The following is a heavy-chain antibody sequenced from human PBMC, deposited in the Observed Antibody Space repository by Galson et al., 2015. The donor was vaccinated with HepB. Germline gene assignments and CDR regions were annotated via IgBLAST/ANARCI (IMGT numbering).Heavy chain of an antibody. V-gene: IGHV1-2*04. CDR2: IDPNSGGT. CDR1: GYTFTGYY. D-gene: IGHD2-21*01. Sequence: SVKVSCKASGYTFTGYYMHWVRQAPGQGLEWMGWIDPNSGGTNYAQKFQGWVTMTRDTSISTAYMELSRLRSDDTAVYYCARGYCGGDCYSWFDPWGQGTLVTVSS. CDR3: ARGYCGGDCYSWFDP. J-gene: IGHJ5*02.